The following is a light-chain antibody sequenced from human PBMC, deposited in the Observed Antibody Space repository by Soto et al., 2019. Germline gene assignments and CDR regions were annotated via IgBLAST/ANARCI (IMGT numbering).Light chain of an antibody. CDR3: QQYNNWPLT. V-gene: IGKV3-15*01. J-gene: IGKJ1*01. Sequence: EILITQSPATLSVSPGERATLSCRASQSISRNLAWYQQTPGQAPRLLIYAASTRATGLPARFSGMWSGTEFTLPISRLQSEDFAVYSCQQYNNWPLTFGQGTKVDIK. CDR1: QSISRN. CDR2: AAS.